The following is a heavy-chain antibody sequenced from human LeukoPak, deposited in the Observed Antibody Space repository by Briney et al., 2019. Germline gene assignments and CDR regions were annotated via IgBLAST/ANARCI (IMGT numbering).Heavy chain of an antibody. CDR3: ARVGKYYYDSSDRADY. CDR2: SYISGST. J-gene: IGHJ4*02. CDR1: GGSISSGSYY. V-gene: IGHV4-61*02. Sequence: PSQTLTLTCTASGGSISSGSYYWSWIRQPAGRGLEWIGRSYISGSTNYNPSLKGRVTISVDTSKNQFSLKLSSVTAADTAVYYCARVGKYYYDSSDRADYWGQGTLVTVSS. D-gene: IGHD3-22*01.